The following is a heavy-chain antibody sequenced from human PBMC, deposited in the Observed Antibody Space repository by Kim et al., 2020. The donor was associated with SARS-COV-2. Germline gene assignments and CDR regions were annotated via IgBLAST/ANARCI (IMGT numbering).Heavy chain of an antibody. CDR1: GFTFSSYW. V-gene: IGHV3-7*01. D-gene: IGHD2-15*01. J-gene: IGHJ5*02. Sequence: GGSLRLSCAASGFTFSSYWMSWVRQAPGKGLEWVANIKQDGSEKYYVDSVKGRFTISRDNAKNSLYLQMNSLRAEDTAVYYCARESDPGYCSGGSCYSFYPWGQGTLVTVSS. CDR3: ARESDPGYCSGGSCYSFYP. CDR2: IKQDGSEK.